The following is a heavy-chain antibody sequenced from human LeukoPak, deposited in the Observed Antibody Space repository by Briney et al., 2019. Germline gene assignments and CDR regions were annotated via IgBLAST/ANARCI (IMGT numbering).Heavy chain of an antibody. CDR2: INPSGGST. CDR1: GYSFTSYY. V-gene: IGHV1-46*01. CDR3: ARSHTMDSFDY. J-gene: IGHJ4*02. Sequence: ASVKVSCKASGYSFTSYYIHWVRQAPGQGLEWMGIINPSGGSTSYAQKFQGRVTMTRDTSTSTVYMELSSLRSEDTAVYYCARSHTMDSFDYWGQGTLVTVSS. D-gene: IGHD2-2*01.